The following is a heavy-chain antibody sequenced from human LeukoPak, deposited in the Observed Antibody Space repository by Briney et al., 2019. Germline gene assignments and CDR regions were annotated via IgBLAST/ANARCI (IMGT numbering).Heavy chain of an antibody. Sequence: PGGSLRLSCAASGFTFSSYAMSWVRQAPGKGLEWVSGISWNSGSIGYADSVKGRFTISRDNAKNSLYLQMNSLRAEDTALYYCAKPRWGSGWSYGMDVWGQGTTVTVSS. D-gene: IGHD3-16*01. V-gene: IGHV3-9*01. CDR2: ISWNSGSI. CDR3: AKPRWGSGWSYGMDV. CDR1: GFTFSSYA. J-gene: IGHJ6*02.